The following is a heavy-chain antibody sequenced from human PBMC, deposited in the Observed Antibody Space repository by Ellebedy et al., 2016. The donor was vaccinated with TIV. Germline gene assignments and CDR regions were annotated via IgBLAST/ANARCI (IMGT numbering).Heavy chain of an antibody. Sequence: GESLKISXAASGFTFSDYYMSWIRQAPGKGLEWVSYISSSGSTIYYADSVKGRFTISRDNAKNSLYLQMNSLRAEDTAVYYCARGRGLVAVAGTRYYYYYGMDVWGQGTTVTVSS. CDR1: GFTFSDYY. J-gene: IGHJ6*02. D-gene: IGHD6-19*01. CDR2: ISSSGSTI. V-gene: IGHV3-11*01. CDR3: ARGRGLVAVAGTRYYYYYGMDV.